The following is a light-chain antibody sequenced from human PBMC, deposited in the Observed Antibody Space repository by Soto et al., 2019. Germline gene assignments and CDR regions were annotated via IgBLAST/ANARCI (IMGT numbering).Light chain of an antibody. J-gene: IGKJ1*01. CDR1: QRVSSTY. V-gene: IGKV3-20*01. Sequence: EIVLTQSPGTLSLSPGERATLSCRASQRVSSTYLAWYHHKPGQAPRLLIYGASRRATGVPDRFSGSGSGKDFTPTNSRMEPEDFAVYYCQNYNSYSGAFGQGTQVELK. CDR3: QNYNSYSGA. CDR2: GAS.